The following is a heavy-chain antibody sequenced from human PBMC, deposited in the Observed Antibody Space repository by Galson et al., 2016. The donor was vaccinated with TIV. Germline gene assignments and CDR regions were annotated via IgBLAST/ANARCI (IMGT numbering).Heavy chain of an antibody. CDR2: IIPVSDMA. Sequence: SVKVSCKASGGPFLSYSINWVRQAPGQGLEWMGRIIPVSDMASYAQKFQGRVTIIADKSTRTAYMELSSLRFEDTAVYFCARGGGVTDFWSNYYPGDMDVWGQGTTVTVSS. CDR1: GGPFLSYS. D-gene: IGHD3-3*01. V-gene: IGHV1-69*02. J-gene: IGHJ6*02. CDR3: ARGGGVTDFWSNYYPGDMDV.